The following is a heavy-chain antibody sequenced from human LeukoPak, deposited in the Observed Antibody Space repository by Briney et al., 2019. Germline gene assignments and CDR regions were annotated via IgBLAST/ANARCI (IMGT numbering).Heavy chain of an antibody. CDR1: GGSITTGNDY. D-gene: IGHD5-24*01. CDR3: AREDGYNMDDAFDI. CDR2: VYYSGDT. J-gene: IGHJ3*02. Sequence: SETLSLTCTLSGGSITTGNDYWGWVRQPPGKGLEWIGSVYYSGDTYYNPSLKSRVTISVDTSKNQLSLRLRSVTAADTAVYYCAREDGYNMDDAFDIWGQGTMVSVSS. V-gene: IGHV4-39*01.